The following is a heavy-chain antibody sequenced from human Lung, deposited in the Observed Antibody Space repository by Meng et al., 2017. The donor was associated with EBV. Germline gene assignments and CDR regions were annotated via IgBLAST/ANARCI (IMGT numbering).Heavy chain of an antibody. V-gene: IGHV6-1*02. Sequence: QVQLEQSGPGLGKPWPTPHLPCFISGDTFSRSGAAWAWIRQSPSRGREWLGRTYYRSKWYNDYSVFVISRITLNPDTSKNQFSLRLNSVTPADTAVYYCARGAPSVFDLWGRGTLVTVSS. J-gene: IGHJ2*01. CDR1: GDTFSRSGAA. CDR3: ARGAPSVFDL. CDR2: TYYRSKWYN.